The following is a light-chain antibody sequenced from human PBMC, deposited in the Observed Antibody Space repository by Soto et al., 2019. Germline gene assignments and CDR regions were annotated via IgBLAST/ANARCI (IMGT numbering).Light chain of an antibody. CDR3: QQHDTSPWT. J-gene: IGKJ1*01. CDR2: GAS. Sequence: EIVLTQSPGTLSLSPGERATLSCRASQTISSSYLAIAWYQQKPGQPPRLLIYGASRRATGIPDRFSGSGSATDFTLSISRLELEDFAVYYCQQHDTSPWTFGQGTRVEIK. V-gene: IGKV3-20*01. CDR1: QTISSSY.